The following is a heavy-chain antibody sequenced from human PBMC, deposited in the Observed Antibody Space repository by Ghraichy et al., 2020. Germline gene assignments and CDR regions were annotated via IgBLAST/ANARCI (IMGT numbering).Heavy chain of an antibody. J-gene: IGHJ2*01. CDR1: GGSISSSNYY. D-gene: IGHD3-10*01. CDR2: MHHSGST. CDR3: AGSFAVIRYFDL. Sequence: SETLSLTCTVSGGSISSSNYYWGWIRQPPGKGQEWIGSMHHSGSTYYNPSLKSRPTISVDKPKNQFSLNPTSVTAADTAVYSCAGSFAVIRYFDLWGRGTVVTVSS. V-gene: IGHV4-39*01.